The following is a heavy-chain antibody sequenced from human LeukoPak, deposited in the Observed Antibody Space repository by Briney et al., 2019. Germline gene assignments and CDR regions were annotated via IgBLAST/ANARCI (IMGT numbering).Heavy chain of an antibody. J-gene: IGHJ6*03. Sequence: SETLSLTCTVSGGSISSYYWSWIRQPAGKGLEWIGRIYTSGSTNYNPSLKSRVTMSVDTSKNQFSLKLSSVTAADTAVYYCASGVVTRGYYYYYMDVWGKGTTVTVSS. D-gene: IGHD3-3*01. CDR2: IYTSGST. CDR3: ASGVVTRGYYYYYMDV. V-gene: IGHV4-4*07. CDR1: GGSISSYY.